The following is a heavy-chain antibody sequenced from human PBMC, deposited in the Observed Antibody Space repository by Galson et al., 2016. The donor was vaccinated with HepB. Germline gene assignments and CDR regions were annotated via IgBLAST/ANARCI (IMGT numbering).Heavy chain of an antibody. Sequence: SETLSLTCTVSGGSISSSTYYWGWIRQPPGKGLEWIGNIYYSGSTYYNPSLKSRVTIFVDTSKNQFSLKLSSVTAADTAVYYCARHSAIVGATWAFDYWGQGTLVTVSS. J-gene: IGHJ4*02. CDR1: GGSISSSTYY. D-gene: IGHD1-26*01. CDR2: IYYSGST. CDR3: ARHSAIVGATWAFDY. V-gene: IGHV4-39*01.